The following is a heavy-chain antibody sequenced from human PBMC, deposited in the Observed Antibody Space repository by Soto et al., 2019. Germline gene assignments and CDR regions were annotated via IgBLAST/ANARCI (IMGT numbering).Heavy chain of an antibody. CDR1: GYTFTSYG. Sequence: ASVKVSCKASGYTFTSYGVSWVRQAPGQGLEWMGWISAFHGQTNYIQKGQGRVTLTTEASTSTAYMELRSLRSDDTAVYYCARGGDYYYGLDVWAQGTTVTVPS. J-gene: IGHJ6*02. V-gene: IGHV1-18*01. D-gene: IGHD3-16*01. CDR2: ISAFHGQT. CDR3: ARGGDYYYGLDV.